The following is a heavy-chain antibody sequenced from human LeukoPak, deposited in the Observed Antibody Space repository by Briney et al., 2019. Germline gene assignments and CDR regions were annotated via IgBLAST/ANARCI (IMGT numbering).Heavy chain of an antibody. J-gene: IGHJ6*02. Sequence: PGRSLRLSCAGSGFTVSSYARQWVRQAPGTGLEWVAVISYDGSNKFYADSVKGRFTISRDNSKNTLYLQMNSLRAEDTAVYYCARPYSSGWYSYYYGMDVWGQGTTVTVSS. V-gene: IGHV3-30*01. CDR2: ISYDGSNK. D-gene: IGHD6-19*01. CDR1: GFTVSSYA. CDR3: ARPYSSGWYSYYYGMDV.